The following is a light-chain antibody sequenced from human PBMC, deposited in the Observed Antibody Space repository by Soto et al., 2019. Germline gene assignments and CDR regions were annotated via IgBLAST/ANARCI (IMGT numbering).Light chain of an antibody. CDR3: CSYTSSSIRV. J-gene: IGLJ3*02. CDR1: MRDVGAYNL. V-gene: IGLV2-14*01. Sequence: QSALTQPASVSGSAGQSITISCSGTMRDVGAYNLVSWYQQHPGTAPKLIIYEVRNRPSGVSNRLSGSKSGNTASLTISGLQADDEADYYCCSYTSSSIRVFGGGTKVTVL. CDR2: EVR.